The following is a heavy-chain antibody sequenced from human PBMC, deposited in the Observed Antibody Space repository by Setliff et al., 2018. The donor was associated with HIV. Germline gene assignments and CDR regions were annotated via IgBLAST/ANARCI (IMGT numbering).Heavy chain of an antibody. J-gene: IGHJ5*02. V-gene: IGHV1-69*13. D-gene: IGHD3-22*01. Sequence: ASVKVSCKASGGTFSSYAISWVRQAPGQGLERMGGIIPIFGTANYAQKFQGRVTITADASTNTAYMELSRLRSEDTAVYYCARSLPYDSIPLDPWGQGTLVTVSS. CDR2: IIPIFGTA. CDR3: ARSLPYDSIPLDP. CDR1: GGTFSSYA.